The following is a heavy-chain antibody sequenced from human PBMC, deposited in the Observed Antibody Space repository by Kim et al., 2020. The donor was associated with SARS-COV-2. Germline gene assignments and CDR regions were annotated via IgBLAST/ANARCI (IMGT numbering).Heavy chain of an antibody. V-gene: IGHV4-39*07. CDR2: IYYSGST. CDR1: GGSISSSSYY. Sequence: SETLSLTCTVSGGSISSSSYYWGWIRQPPGKGLEWIGSIYYSGSTYYNPSLKSRVTISVDTSKNQFSLKLSSVTAADTAVYYCARGGWELRLPHDYWGQGTLVTVSS. J-gene: IGHJ4*02. CDR3: ARGGWELRLPHDY. D-gene: IGHD1-26*01.